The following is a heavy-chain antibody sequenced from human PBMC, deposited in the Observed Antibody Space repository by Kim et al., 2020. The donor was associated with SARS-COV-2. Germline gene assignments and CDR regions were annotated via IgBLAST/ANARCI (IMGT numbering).Heavy chain of an antibody. V-gene: IGHV4-59*13. J-gene: IGHJ6*02. Sequence: SETLSLTCTVSGGSISSYYWSWIRQPPGKGLEWIGYIYYSGSTNYNPSLKSRVTISVDTSKNQFSLKLSSVTAADTAVYYCARANYYGMDVWGQGTTVTVSS. CDR3: ARANYYGMDV. CDR2: IYYSGST. CDR1: GGSISSYY.